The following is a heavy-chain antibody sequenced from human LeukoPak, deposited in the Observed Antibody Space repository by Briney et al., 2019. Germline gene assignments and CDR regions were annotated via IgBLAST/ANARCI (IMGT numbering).Heavy chain of an antibody. J-gene: IGHJ5*02. V-gene: IGHV1-18*01. CDR3: ARTGLAFPPLWFGELLENWFDP. CDR2: ISAYNGNT. D-gene: IGHD3-10*01. Sequence: ASVKVSCKASGYTFTSYGISWVRQAPGQGLEWMGWISAYNGNTNYAQKLQGRVTMTTDTSTSTAYMELRSLRSDDTAVYYCARTGLAFPPLWFGELLENWFDPWGQGTLVTVSS. CDR1: GYTFTSYG.